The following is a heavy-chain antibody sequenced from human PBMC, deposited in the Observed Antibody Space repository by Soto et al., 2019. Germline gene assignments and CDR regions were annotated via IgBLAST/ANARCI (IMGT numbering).Heavy chain of an antibody. V-gene: IGHV1-69*08. J-gene: IGHJ4*02. CDR1: GGTFSSYT. D-gene: IGHD3-10*01. Sequence: QVQLVQSGAEVKKPGSSVKVSCKASGGTFSSYTISWVRQAPGQGLEWMGRIIPILGIANYAQKFQGRVTITADKSTSTADMELSSLRSEDTAVYYCARDTRGGSGQVDYWGQGTLVTVSS. CDR3: ARDTRGGSGQVDY. CDR2: IIPILGIA.